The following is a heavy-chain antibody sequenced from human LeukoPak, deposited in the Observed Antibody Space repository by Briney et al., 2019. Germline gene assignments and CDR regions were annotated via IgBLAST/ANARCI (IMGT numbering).Heavy chain of an antibody. J-gene: IGHJ3*02. CDR1: GGSISSYY. Sequence: SETLSLTCTVSGGSISSYYWSWIRQPPGKGLEWIGYIYYSGSTNYNPSLKSRVTIPVDTSKNQFSLKLSSVTAADTAVYYCASFSSWYGLAYAFDIWGQGTMVTVSS. CDR3: ASFSSWYGLAYAFDI. D-gene: IGHD6-13*01. V-gene: IGHV4-59*12. CDR2: IYYSGST.